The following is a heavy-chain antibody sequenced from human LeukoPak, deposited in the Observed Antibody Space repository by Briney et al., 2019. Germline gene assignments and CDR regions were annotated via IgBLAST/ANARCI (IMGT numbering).Heavy chain of an antibody. CDR2: ISAYNGNT. D-gene: IGHD3-16*02. Sequence: ASVKVSCKASGYTFTSYGISWVRQAPGQGLEWMGWISAYNGNTNYAQKLQVRVTMTTDTSTSTAYMELRSLRSDDTAVYYCARGLRLGELSSHPLWPYDYWGRGTLVTVSS. J-gene: IGHJ4*02. CDR3: ARGLRLGELSSHPLWPYDY. CDR1: GYTFTSYG. V-gene: IGHV1-18*01.